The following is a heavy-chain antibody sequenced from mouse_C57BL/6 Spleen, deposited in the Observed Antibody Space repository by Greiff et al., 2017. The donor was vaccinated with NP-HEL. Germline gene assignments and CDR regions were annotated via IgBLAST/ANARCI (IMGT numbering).Heavy chain of an antibody. CDR3: ATLDYGSSYYYYAMDY. CDR2: IGPGSGST. CDR1: GYTFTDYY. V-gene: IGHV1-77*01. Sequence: QVQLQQSGAELVKPGASVKISCKASGYTFTDYYINWVKQRPGQGLEWIGKIGPGSGSTYYNEKFKGKATLTADKSSSTAYMQLSSLTSEDSAVYFCATLDYGSSYYYYAMDYWGQGTSVTVSS. D-gene: IGHD1-1*01. J-gene: IGHJ4*01.